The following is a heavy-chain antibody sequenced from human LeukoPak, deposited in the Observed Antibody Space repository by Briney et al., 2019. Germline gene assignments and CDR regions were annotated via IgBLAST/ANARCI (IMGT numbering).Heavy chain of an antibody. CDR1: GDSMTSHY. V-gene: IGHV4-4*09. Sequence: SETLSLTCTVSGDSMTSHYWSWIRQPPGKGLEWIGYISPSGSTNYNPSLKSRVTISADTSKTHFSLKVTSVTAADTAIYYCARNSGWYVYDYWGQGTLVTVSS. J-gene: IGHJ4*02. CDR3: ARNSGWYVYDY. CDR2: ISPSGST. D-gene: IGHD6-19*01.